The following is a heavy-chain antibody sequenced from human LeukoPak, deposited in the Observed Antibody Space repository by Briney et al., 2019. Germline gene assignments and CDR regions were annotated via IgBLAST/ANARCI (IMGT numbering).Heavy chain of an antibody. Sequence: PGRSLRLSCAASGFTFSSYGMHWVRQAPGKGLEWVAVIWYDGSNKYYADSVKGRFTISRDNSKNTLYLQMNSLRAEDTAVYYCAKGLIPGDYVHYYYMDVWGKGTTVTVS. J-gene: IGHJ6*03. CDR3: AKGLIPGDYVHYYYMDV. CDR2: IWYDGSNK. V-gene: IGHV3-33*06. D-gene: IGHD4-17*01. CDR1: GFTFSSYG.